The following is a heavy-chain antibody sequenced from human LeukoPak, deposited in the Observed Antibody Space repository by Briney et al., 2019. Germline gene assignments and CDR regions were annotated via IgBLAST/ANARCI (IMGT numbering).Heavy chain of an antibody. CDR2: ISYDGSNK. D-gene: IGHD4-17*01. CDR3: ARMTTVTIQGPDY. Sequence: PGGSLRLSCAASGFTFSSYAMHWVRQAPGKGLEWVAVISYDGSNKYYADSVKGRFTISRDNSKNTLYLQMNSLRAEDTAVYYCARMTTVTIQGPDYWGQGTLVTVSS. CDR1: GFTFSSYA. V-gene: IGHV3-30*04. J-gene: IGHJ4*02.